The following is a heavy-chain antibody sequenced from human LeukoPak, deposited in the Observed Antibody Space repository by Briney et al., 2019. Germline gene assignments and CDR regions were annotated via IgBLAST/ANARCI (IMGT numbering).Heavy chain of an antibody. V-gene: IGHV4-59*12. CDR3: ARGLGYGDFQYYFDY. J-gene: IGHJ4*02. D-gene: IGHD4-17*01. CDR1: GGSISSYY. Sequence: KPSETLSLTCTVSGGSISSYYWSWIRQPPGKGLEYIGYIYYSGYTNYNPSLKSRVTISVDTSKNQFSLKLSSVTAADTAVYYCARGLGYGDFQYYFDYWGQGTLVTVSS. CDR2: IYYSGYT.